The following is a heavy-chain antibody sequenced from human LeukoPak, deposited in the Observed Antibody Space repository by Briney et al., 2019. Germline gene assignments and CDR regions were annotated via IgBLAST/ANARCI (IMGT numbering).Heavy chain of an antibody. CDR3: ARDIQTVYNWFDP. CDR1: GGSFSDYY. V-gene: IGHV4-4*07. J-gene: IGHJ5*02. CDR2: IYTSGST. Sequence: TSETLSLTCAVYGGSFSDYYWTWIRQPAGKGLEWIGRIYTSGSTNYNPSLKSRLTMSVDTSKNQFSLKLSSVTAADTAVYYCARDIQTVYNWFDPWGQGTLVTVSS. D-gene: IGHD4-4*01.